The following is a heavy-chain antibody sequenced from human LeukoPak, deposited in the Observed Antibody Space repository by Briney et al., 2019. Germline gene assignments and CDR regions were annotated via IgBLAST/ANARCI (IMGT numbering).Heavy chain of an antibody. D-gene: IGHD6-19*01. Sequence: GGSLRLSCAASGFTFSDYWMHWVRQAPGKGLVWVSRISSDGSNTIYADSVKGRFTISRDNAENTLYLQMSSLRAEDSALYYCARDRGGSGPTTTDFWGQGTLVTVSS. V-gene: IGHV3-74*01. CDR1: GFTFSDYW. CDR2: ISSDGSNT. J-gene: IGHJ4*02. CDR3: ARDRGGSGPTTTDF.